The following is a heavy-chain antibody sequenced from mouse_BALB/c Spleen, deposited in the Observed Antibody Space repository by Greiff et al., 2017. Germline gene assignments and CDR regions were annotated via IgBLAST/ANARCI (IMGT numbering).Heavy chain of an antibody. Sequence: EVMLVESGGGLVQPGGSLRLSCATSGFTFTDYYMSWVRQPPGKALEWLGFIRNKANGYTTEYSASVKGRFTISRDNSQSILYLQMNTLRAEDSATYYCARDRGDYYGSSYVDYAMDYWGQGTSVTVSS. CDR1: GFTFTDYY. J-gene: IGHJ4*01. CDR3: ARDRGDYYGSSYVDYAMDY. D-gene: IGHD1-1*01. CDR2: IRNKANGYTT. V-gene: IGHV7-3*02.